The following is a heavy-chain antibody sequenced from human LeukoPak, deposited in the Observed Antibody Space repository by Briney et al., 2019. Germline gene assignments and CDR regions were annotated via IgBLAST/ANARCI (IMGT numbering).Heavy chain of an antibody. CDR3: AKEVVGATTAFDI. CDR2: ISGSGGST. J-gene: IGHJ3*02. Sequence: GGSLRLSCAASGFTFSGYAMNWVRQAPGKGLEWVSAISGSGGSTYYADSVKGRFTISRDNSKNTLYLQMNSLRAEDTAVYYCAKEVVGATTAFDIWGQGTMVTVSS. CDR1: GFTFSGYA. V-gene: IGHV3-23*01. D-gene: IGHD1-26*01.